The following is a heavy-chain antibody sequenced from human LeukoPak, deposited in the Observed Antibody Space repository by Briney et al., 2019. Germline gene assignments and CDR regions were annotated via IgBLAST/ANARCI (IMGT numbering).Heavy chain of an antibody. V-gene: IGHV4-39*07. Sequence: SETLSLTCTVSGDSISSSSYYWGWIRQPPGKGLEWIGSIYYSGSTYYKSSLKSRVTISIDTSKNQFSLKLSSVTAADTAVYYCARIYYDSSGYNPNFDYWGQGTLVTVSS. CDR1: GDSISSSSYY. J-gene: IGHJ4*02. D-gene: IGHD3-22*01. CDR2: IYYSGST. CDR3: ARIYYDSSGYNPNFDY.